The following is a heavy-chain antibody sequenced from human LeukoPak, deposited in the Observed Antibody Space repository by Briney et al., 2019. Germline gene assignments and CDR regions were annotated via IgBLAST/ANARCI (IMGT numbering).Heavy chain of an antibody. D-gene: IGHD3-9*01. CDR1: GYSFTSYW. J-gene: IGHJ3*02. V-gene: IGHV5-51*01. Sequence: GESLKISCTGSGYSFTSYWNGWVRQMAEKRLEWMGIIYPGDSDTRYSPSFQGQVTISADKSISTAYLQWSSLKASDTAMYYCARPSMGYYDILTGEDAFDIWGQGTMVTVSS. CDR2: IYPGDSDT. CDR3: ARPSMGYYDILTGEDAFDI.